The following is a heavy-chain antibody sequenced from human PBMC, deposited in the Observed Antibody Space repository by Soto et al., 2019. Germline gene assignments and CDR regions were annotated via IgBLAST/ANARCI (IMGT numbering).Heavy chain of an antibody. D-gene: IGHD5-12*01. V-gene: IGHV4-59*12. Sequence: SETLSLTCTVSSGSISTYYWSWIRQPPGKGLEWIGYIYYTGSTNYNPSLKTRVAISMDTSKYQFSLNLSSVTAADTAVYYCASMTYGYLLDYSGQGSWVIVSS. CDR3: ASMTYGYLLDY. CDR1: SGSISTYY. J-gene: IGHJ4*02. CDR2: IYYTGST.